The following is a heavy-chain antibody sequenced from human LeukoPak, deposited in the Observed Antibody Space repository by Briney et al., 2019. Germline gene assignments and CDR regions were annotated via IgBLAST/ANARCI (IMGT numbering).Heavy chain of an antibody. CDR2: LSNTGDI. Sequence: GGSLRLSCVASGFTFRSYSMNWVRQAPGKGLEWVSYLSNTGDIYYAVSVKGRFTISRDNAQSSLYLQMNSLRVEDTAVYYCARDYNWGFDYWGQGTLVTVSS. D-gene: IGHD3-16*01. CDR3: ARDYNWGFDY. V-gene: IGHV3-21*01. J-gene: IGHJ4*02. CDR1: GFTFRSYS.